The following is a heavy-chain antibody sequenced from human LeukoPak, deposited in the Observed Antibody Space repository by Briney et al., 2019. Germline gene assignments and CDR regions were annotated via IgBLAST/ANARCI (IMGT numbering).Heavy chain of an antibody. D-gene: IGHD3-22*01. Sequence: SDTLSLTCTVSGYSISSGYYWGWIRQPPGKGLEWIGSIYHSGSTYYNPSLKSRVTISVDTSKNQFSLKLSSVTAADTAVYYCARDQSYYDWGFFDPWGQGTLVTVSS. CDR1: GYSISSGYY. J-gene: IGHJ5*02. CDR3: ARDQSYYDWGFFDP. CDR2: IYHSGST. V-gene: IGHV4-38-2*02.